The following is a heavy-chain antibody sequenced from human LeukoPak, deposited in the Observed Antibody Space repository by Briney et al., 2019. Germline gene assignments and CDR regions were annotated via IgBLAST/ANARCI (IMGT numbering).Heavy chain of an antibody. CDR2: IYYSGST. J-gene: IGHJ5*02. CDR3: GRKGGATWGWFDP. CDR1: GYSISSSNW. D-gene: IGHD1-26*01. Sequence: AETLSLTCAVSGYSISSSNWWCCIRQPPGKGLEWIGYIYYSGSTNYNPSLNSRVTMSVDTSNNQFSLKLSSVSALDTAVYYWGRKGGATWGWFDPWGQGTLVTVSS. V-gene: IGHV4-28*06.